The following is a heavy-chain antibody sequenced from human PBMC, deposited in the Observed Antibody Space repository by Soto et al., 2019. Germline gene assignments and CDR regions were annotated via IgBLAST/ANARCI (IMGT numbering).Heavy chain of an antibody. CDR2: IHSTRSP. D-gene: IGHD4-17*01. V-gene: IGHV4-4*07. J-gene: IGHJ5*02. CDR1: GDSVSKYY. Sequence: SETVSLTCTVSGDSVSKYYWNWIRQPAGKGLEWIGRIHSTRSPNHNPSLKSRVTMSVDTSKNQFSLKLNLTSVTAADTAVYYCARSPAYGDYANLDTWGRGTLFGVSS. CDR3: ARSPAYGDYANLDT.